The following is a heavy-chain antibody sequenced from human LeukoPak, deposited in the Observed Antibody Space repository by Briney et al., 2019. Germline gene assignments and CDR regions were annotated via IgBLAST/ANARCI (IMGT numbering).Heavy chain of an antibody. CDR3: ATAAYGSGLYEFDY. Sequence: ASVKVSCKVSGYTLTELSMHWVRQAPGKGLEWMGGFDPEDGVTIYAQKFQGRVTMTEDTSTDTAYMELSSLRSEDTAVYYCATAAYGSGLYEFDYWGQGTLVTVSS. D-gene: IGHD3-10*01. CDR2: FDPEDGVT. J-gene: IGHJ4*02. V-gene: IGHV1-24*01. CDR1: GYTLTELS.